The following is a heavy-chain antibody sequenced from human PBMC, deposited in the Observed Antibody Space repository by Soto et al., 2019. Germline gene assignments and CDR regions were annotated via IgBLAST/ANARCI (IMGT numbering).Heavy chain of an antibody. D-gene: IGHD4-17*01. V-gene: IGHV4-31*03. Sequence: PSETLSLTCTVSGGSISSGGYYWSWIRQHPGKGLEWIGYIYYSGSTYHNPSLKSRVTISVDTSKNQFSLKLSSVTAADTAVYYCARSPFKTTTVTTGDYWGQGTLVTVSS. CDR2: IYYSGST. CDR3: ARSPFKTTTVTTGDY. CDR1: GGSISSGGYY. J-gene: IGHJ4*02.